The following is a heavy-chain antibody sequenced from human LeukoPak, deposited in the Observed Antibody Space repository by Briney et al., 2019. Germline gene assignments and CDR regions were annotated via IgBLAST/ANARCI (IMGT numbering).Heavy chain of an antibody. Sequence: KTGGSLRLSCAASGFTFSSYSMNWVRQAPGKGLEWVSFISTSSSYIHNADSVKGRFTISRDNSKNTLYLQMNSLRAEDTAVYYCAKDSYDSSGYYPVILDYWGQGTLVTVSS. CDR1: GFTFSSYS. V-gene: IGHV3-21*04. D-gene: IGHD3-22*01. CDR3: AKDSYDSSGYYPVILDY. J-gene: IGHJ4*02. CDR2: ISTSSSYI.